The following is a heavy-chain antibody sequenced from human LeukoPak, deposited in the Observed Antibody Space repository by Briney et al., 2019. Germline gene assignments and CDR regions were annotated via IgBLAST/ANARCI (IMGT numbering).Heavy chain of an antibody. CDR1: GFTFSSYA. J-gene: IGHJ4*02. CDR3: AKDKPYDSSGPPSYFDY. D-gene: IGHD3-22*01. Sequence: PGGSLRLSCAASGFTFSSYAVSWVRQAPGKGLEWVSAISGSGGSTYYADSVKGRFTISRDNSKNTLYLQMNSLRAEDTAVYYCAKDKPYDSSGPPSYFDYWGQGTLVTVSS. CDR2: ISGSGGST. V-gene: IGHV3-23*01.